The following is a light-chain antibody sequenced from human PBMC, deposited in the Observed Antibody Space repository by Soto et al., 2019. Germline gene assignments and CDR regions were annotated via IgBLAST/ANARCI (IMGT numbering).Light chain of an antibody. J-gene: IGKJ1*01. V-gene: IGKV3-15*01. CDR1: QTIYSN. CDR2: RAS. Sequence: IMMTQSPATLSVSLGERATLSCRAGQTIYSNVAWYQQRPGQAPRLLIYRASTRATGVPARFSGSGSGTESTLTISRLQSEDFAIYYCQQYQNLWTFGQGTKVEIK. CDR3: QQYQNLWT.